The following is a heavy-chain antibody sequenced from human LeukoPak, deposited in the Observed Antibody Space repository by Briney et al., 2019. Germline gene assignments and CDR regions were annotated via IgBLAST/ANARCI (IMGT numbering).Heavy chain of an antibody. CDR2: THYSGNT. CDR3: ARKRVGAHWYFDL. CDR1: GGSITSYY. V-gene: IGHV4-59*01. J-gene: IGHJ2*01. Sequence: SETLSLTCTVSGGSITSYYWSWIRQPPGMGLEWIGYTHYSGNTNYNPSLKSRVTMSVDTSKNQLSLKLSSVTAADTAVYYCARKRVGAHWYFDLWGRGTLVTVPS. D-gene: IGHD1-26*01.